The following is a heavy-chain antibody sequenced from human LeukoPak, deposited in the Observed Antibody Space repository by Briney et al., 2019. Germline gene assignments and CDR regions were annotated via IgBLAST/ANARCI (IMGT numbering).Heavy chain of an antibody. CDR2: IYYSAST. V-gene: IGHV4-31*03. CDR3: ARDRFLEWSFDP. CDR1: GGSISSGGYY. Sequence: PSQTLSLTCTVSGGSISSGGYYWSWIRQHPGKGLEWIGYIYYSASTYYNPSLKSRVTISVDTSKNQFSLKLSSVTAADTAVYYCARDRFLEWSFDPWGQGTLVTVSS. D-gene: IGHD3-3*01. J-gene: IGHJ5*02.